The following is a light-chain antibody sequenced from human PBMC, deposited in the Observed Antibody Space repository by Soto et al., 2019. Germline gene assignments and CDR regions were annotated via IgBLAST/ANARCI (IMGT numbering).Light chain of an antibody. J-gene: IGLJ3*02. CDR3: AAWDDSLNGWV. V-gene: IGLV1-44*01. CDR2: GKT. Sequence: QSVLTQPPSASGSPGQRVTISCSGSSSNIGGETVNCYQQVPGTAPKLLIYGKTQRPSGVASRFSGSKSGTSVALAISGLQSEDEADYYCAAWDDSLNGWVFGGGTKLTVL. CDR1: SSNIGGET.